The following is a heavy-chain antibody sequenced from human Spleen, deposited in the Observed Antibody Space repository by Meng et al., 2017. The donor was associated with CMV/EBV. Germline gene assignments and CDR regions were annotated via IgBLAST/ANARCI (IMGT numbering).Heavy chain of an antibody. CDR2: ISSSGSIY. Sequence: CVASGFSFSDYYMCLSHQARGKVLWCVYFISSSGSIYYHSDSVRGRISVYRDNAKKSLNLQLNSLGAEDADVYYCASLYSSSWYADSWGQGTLVTVSS. CDR1: GFSFSDYY. CDR3: ASLYSSSWYADS. J-gene: IGHJ4*02. D-gene: IGHD6-13*01. V-gene: IGHV3-11*04.